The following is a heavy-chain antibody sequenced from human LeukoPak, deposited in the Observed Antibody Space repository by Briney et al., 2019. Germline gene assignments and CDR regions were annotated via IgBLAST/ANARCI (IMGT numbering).Heavy chain of an antibody. CDR1: GFTFSSYG. J-gene: IGHJ4*02. CDR2: IRHDGSNI. Sequence: GGSLSLSCAASGFTFSSYGMHWVRQAPGKGLEWVAFIRHDGSNINYADSVQCRFTRARDNSRSTLDLQMNSLRVEDTAVYYGGRGAPGGRHIDYWGQGTLVTVSS. CDR3: GRGAPGGRHIDY. D-gene: IGHD2-15*01. V-gene: IGHV3-30*02.